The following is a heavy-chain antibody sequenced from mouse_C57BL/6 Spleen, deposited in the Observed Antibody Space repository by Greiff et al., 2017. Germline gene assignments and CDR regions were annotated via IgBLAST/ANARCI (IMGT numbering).Heavy chain of an antibody. Sequence: QVQLQQPGAELVKPGASVKLSCKASGYTFTGYWMHWVKQRPGRGLEWIGRIDPNSGGTKYNEKFKSKATLTVDKPSSTAYMQLSSLTSEDSAVYDGAREEGYDYDYYAMDYWGQGTSVTVSS. CDR1: GYTFTGYW. V-gene: IGHV1-72*01. CDR2: IDPNSGGT. J-gene: IGHJ4*01. D-gene: IGHD2-4*01. CDR3: AREEGYDYDYYAMDY.